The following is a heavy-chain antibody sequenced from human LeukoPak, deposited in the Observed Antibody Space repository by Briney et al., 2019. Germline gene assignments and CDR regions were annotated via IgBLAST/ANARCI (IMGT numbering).Heavy chain of an antibody. CDR3: AKAYNTWGGDFDY. Sequence: GGSLRLSCAASGFTFSSYAMSWVRQAPGKGLDWSSPISGSGGSTYYADSVKGRFTISKDNSKSTLYLQMSSLIAEDTAVYYCAKAYNTWGGDFDYWGQGTLVTVSS. CDR1: GFTFSSYA. V-gene: IGHV3-23*01. J-gene: IGHJ4*02. CDR2: ISGSGGST. D-gene: IGHD1-14*01.